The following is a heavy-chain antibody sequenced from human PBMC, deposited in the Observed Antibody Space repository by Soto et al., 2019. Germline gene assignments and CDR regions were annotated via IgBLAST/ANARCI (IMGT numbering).Heavy chain of an antibody. D-gene: IGHD3-22*01. J-gene: IGHJ4*02. V-gene: IGHV4-59*01. Sequence: PSETLSLTCTVSGGSISSYYWSWIRQPPGRGLEWIGYIYYSGSTNYNPSLKSRVTISVDTSKNQFSLKLSSVTAADTALYYCARGWDYYDSSGYQYYFDYWGQGTLVTVSS. CDR2: IYYSGST. CDR1: GGSISSYY. CDR3: ARGWDYYDSSGYQYYFDY.